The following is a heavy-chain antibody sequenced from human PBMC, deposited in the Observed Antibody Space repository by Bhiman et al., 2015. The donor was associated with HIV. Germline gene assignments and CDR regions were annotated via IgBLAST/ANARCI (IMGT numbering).Heavy chain of an antibody. V-gene: IGHV3-21*02. CDR2: ISSSSSYI. Sequence: EVQLVESWGEAWSSRGGSLRLSCEASGFTFSSYSMNWIRQAPGKGLEWVSSISSSSSYIYYADSVKGRFTISRDNAKKSLYLQMNSLRAEDTAVYYCARDATVTQMVRGVPRWFDPGAREPWSPSPQ. CDR1: GFTFSSYS. D-gene: IGHD3-10*01. J-gene: IGHJ5*02. CDR3: ARDATVTQMVRGVPRWFDP.